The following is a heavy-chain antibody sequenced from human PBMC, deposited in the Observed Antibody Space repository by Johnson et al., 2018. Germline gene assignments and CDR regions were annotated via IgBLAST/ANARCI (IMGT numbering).Heavy chain of an antibody. CDR1: GFTFSSYA. Sequence: QVQLVQSGGGVVQPGRSLRLSCAASGFTFSSYAMHWVRQAPGKGLEWVAVISYDGSNKYYADSVKGRFTISRDNSKNTLYLQMNSLRAGDTAVYYCAREGGVYYYYYMDVWGKGTTVTVSS. CDR2: ISYDGSNK. V-gene: IGHV3-30-3*01. J-gene: IGHJ6*03. CDR3: AREGGVYYYYYMDV. D-gene: IGHD2-8*02.